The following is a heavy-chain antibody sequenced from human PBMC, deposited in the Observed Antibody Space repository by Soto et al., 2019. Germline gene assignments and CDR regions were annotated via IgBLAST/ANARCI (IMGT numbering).Heavy chain of an antibody. J-gene: IGHJ4*02. CDR3: AKSLLRGTKGPYYFDY. CDR2: ISYDGSNK. Sequence: GGSLRLSCAASGFTFSSYGMHWVRQAPGKGLEWVAVISYDGSNKYYADSVKGRFTISRDNSKNTLYLQMNSLRAEDTAVYYCAKSLLRGTKGPYYFDYWGQGTLVTVSS. CDR1: GFTFSSYG. V-gene: IGHV3-30*18.